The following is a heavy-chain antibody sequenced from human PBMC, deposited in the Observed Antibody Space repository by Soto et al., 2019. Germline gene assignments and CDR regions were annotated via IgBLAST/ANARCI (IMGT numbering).Heavy chain of an antibody. CDR2: LAIINGNT. Sequence: QIQLVQSGPEMRRPGASVKVSCKASGYIFNNYAITWVRQAPGQGLEWLGWLAIINGNTNFAQRFRDRLSMTSDTGTNTVYMELRTLRSDDTAIYYCARAEDYGAGPFDNWGQGTLITVSS. V-gene: IGHV1-18*01. CDR1: GYIFNNYA. CDR3: ARAEDYGAGPFDN. J-gene: IGHJ4*02. D-gene: IGHD3-10*01.